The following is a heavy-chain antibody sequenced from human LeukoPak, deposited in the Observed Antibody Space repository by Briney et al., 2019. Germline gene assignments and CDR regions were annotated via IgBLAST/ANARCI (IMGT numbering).Heavy chain of an antibody. CDR1: GGSLNSYSHY. J-gene: IGHJ5*02. D-gene: IGHD2-21*01. CDR2: IFSSGST. Sequence: SETLSLICSVPGGSLNSYSHYWVWIRQPPGKGLEWIVCIFSSGSTYYNPSLQSRVTISLDTSNNQFSLKLRCVTGADTAVYYCARGLAHGGIANWFDPWGEGTLVSVSS. V-gene: IGHV4-39*07. CDR3: ARGLAHGGIANWFDP.